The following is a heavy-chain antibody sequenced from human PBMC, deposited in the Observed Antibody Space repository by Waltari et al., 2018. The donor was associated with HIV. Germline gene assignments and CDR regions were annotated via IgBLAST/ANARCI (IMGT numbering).Heavy chain of an antibody. CDR3: AREGHYYGSGRFGGDY. V-gene: IGHV3-33*01. J-gene: IGHJ4*02. CDR2: IGYDGSNK. Sequence: QVQLVESGGGVVQPGRSLRLSCAASGFTFSTYRMHWVRQVPGKGLEWVAGIGYDGSNKYYADSVKGRLTISRDNSKNTVYLQINRLRAEDTAVYYCAREGHYYGSGRFGGDYWGQGTLVTVSS. D-gene: IGHD3-10*01. CDR1: GFTFSTYR.